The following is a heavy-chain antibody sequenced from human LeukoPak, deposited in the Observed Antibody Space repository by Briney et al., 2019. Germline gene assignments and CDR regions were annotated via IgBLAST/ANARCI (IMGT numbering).Heavy chain of an antibody. J-gene: IGHJ4*02. V-gene: IGHV4-59*01. CDR2: IYYSGST. D-gene: IGHD3-22*01. CDR1: GGSISSYS. Sequence: SEALSLTCTVSGGSISSYSWSWIRQPPGKGLEWIGYIYYSGSTNYNPSLKSRVTISVDTSKNQFSLRLSSVTAADTAVYYCARWTYYYDSSGYSYWDFDHWGQGTLVTVSS. CDR3: ARWTYYYDSSGYSYWDFDH.